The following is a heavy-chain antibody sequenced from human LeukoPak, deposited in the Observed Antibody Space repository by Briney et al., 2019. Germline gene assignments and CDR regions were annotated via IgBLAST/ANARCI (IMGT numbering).Heavy chain of an antibody. J-gene: IGHJ4*02. CDR1: GFTVSSNY. V-gene: IGHV3-53*01. D-gene: IGHD3-10*01. CDR2: IYSGGST. Sequence: GGSLRLSCAASGFTVSSNYMSWVRQAPGKGLEWVSVIYSGGSTYYADSVRGRFTISRDNSKNTLYLQMNSLRAEDTAMYYCASTYGSGTPFDYWGQGTLVTVSS. CDR3: ASTYGSGTPFDY.